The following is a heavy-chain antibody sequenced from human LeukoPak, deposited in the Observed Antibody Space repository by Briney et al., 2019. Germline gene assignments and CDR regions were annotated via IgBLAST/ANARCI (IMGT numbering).Heavy chain of an antibody. CDR3: ASQFWWAAVTGTALDC. D-gene: IGHD6-19*01. J-gene: IGHJ4*02. V-gene: IGHV3-11*03. Sequence: GGSLRLSCAASGFTFSDYYMSWIRQAPGKGLEWVSYISSSSSYTNYADSVKGRFTISRDNAKNSLYLQMNSLRAEDTAVYYCASQFWWAAVTGTALDCWGQGTLVTVSS. CDR2: ISSSSSYT. CDR1: GFTFSDYY.